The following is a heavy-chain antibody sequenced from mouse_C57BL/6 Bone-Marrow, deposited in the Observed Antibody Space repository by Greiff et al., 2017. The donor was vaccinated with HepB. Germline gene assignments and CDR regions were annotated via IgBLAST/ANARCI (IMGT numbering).Heavy chain of an antibody. J-gene: IGHJ2*01. D-gene: IGHD2-4*01. Sequence: VKLQQPGAELVKPGASVKMSCKASGYTFTSYWITWVKQRPGQGLEWIGDIYPGSGSTNYNEKFKSKATLTVDTSSSTAYMQLSGLTSEDSAVYYCAREGLYYDYDLYFDYWGQGTTLTVSS. CDR1: GYTFTSYW. CDR2: IYPGSGST. CDR3: AREGLYYDYDLYFDY. V-gene: IGHV1-55*01.